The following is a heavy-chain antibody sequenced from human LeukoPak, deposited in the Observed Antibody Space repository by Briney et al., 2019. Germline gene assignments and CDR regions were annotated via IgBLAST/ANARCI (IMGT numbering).Heavy chain of an antibody. Sequence: PGGSLRLSVEAPGFSFSAAWMTWVRQAPGKGLEWVVTKKNDGSDKYYVDSVKGRFTLSRDNAKNLVYLQMNSPRVEDTAVYYCVNLGYSDGGQGTLVTVSS. V-gene: IGHV3-7*01. CDR3: VNLGYSD. D-gene: IGHD5-12*01. J-gene: IGHJ4*02. CDR2: KKNDGSDK. CDR1: GFSFSAAW.